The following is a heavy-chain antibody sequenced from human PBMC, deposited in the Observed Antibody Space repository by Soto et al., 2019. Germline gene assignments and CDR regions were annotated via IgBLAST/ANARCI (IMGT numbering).Heavy chain of an antibody. CDR3: ARDKGTIGYSYGRYYFDY. Sequence: SVKVSCKASGGTFSSYAISWVRQAPGQGLERMGGIIPIFGTANYAQKFQGRVTITADESTSTAYMELSSLRSEDTAVYYCARDKGTIGYSYGRYYFDYWGQGTLVTVSS. D-gene: IGHD5-18*01. J-gene: IGHJ4*02. CDR2: IIPIFGTA. CDR1: GGTFSSYA. V-gene: IGHV1-69*13.